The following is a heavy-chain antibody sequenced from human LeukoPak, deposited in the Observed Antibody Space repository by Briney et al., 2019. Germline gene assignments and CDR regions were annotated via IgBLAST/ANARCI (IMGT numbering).Heavy chain of an antibody. V-gene: IGHV3-20*04. Sequence: GGSLRLSCAASGFTFDDYGMSWVRQAPGKGLEWVSGINWNGGSTGYADSVKGRFTISRDNAKNSLYLQMNSLRAEDTAVYYCAKDQLVVVVAASLYNWFDPWGQGTLVTVSS. D-gene: IGHD2-15*01. CDR2: INWNGGST. J-gene: IGHJ5*02. CDR3: AKDQLVVVVAASLYNWFDP. CDR1: GFTFDDYG.